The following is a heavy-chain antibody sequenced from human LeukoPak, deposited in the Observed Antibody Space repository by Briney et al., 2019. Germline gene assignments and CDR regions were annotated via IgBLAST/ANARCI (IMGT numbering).Heavy chain of an antibody. CDR1: GGSFSGYY. CDR2: INHSGST. Sequence: KPSETLSLTCAVYGGSFSGYYWSWIRQPPGKGLEWIGEINHSGSTNYNPSLKSRVTISVDTSKNQFSLKLSSVTAADTAVYYCARPDSVDDYWGQGTLVTVSS. V-gene: IGHV4-34*01. J-gene: IGHJ4*02. CDR3: ARPDSVDDY. D-gene: IGHD4-11*01.